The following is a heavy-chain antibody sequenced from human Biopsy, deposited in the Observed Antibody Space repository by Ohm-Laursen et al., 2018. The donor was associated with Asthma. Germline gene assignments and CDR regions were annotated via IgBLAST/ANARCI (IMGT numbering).Heavy chain of an antibody. CDR1: GGTFSNFA. J-gene: IGHJ4*02. Sequence: ASVKVSCKASGGTFSNFAFSWVRQAPGHGLEWMGTILTKFDITSYAEKFQGRVTITADKSTSTTYMELSRLRSEDTAVYYCARSYDTDSYPVLVLDYWGQGTLVTVSS. CDR2: ILTKFDIT. CDR3: ARSYDTDSYPVLVLDY. D-gene: IGHD3-22*01. V-gene: IGHV1-69*04.